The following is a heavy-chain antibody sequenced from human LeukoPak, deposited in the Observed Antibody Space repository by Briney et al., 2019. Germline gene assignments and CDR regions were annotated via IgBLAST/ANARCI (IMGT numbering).Heavy chain of an antibody. CDR1: GFTFSSFR. Sequence: GGSLRLSCAAAGFTFSSFRMTWVRQAPGKGLEWVANIKQDGSEKYYVDSVKGRFTISRDNAKNSLYLQMNSLRAEDTAVYYCARDYYDSGSYCFGYWGQGTLVTVSS. CDR3: ARDYYDSGSYCFGY. V-gene: IGHV3-7*04. D-gene: IGHD3-10*01. J-gene: IGHJ4*02. CDR2: IKQDGSEK.